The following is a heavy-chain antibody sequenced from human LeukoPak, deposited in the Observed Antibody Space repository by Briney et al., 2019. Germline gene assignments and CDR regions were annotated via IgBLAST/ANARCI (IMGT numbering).Heavy chain of an antibody. CDR3: ARGPRSFDWLLSAKYYFDY. V-gene: IGHV4-34*01. CDR2: INHSGST. CDR1: GGSFSGYY. Sequence: SETLSLTCAVYGGSFSGYYWSWIRQPPGKGLEWIGEINHSGSTNYNPSLKSRVTISVDTSKNQFSLKLSCVTAADTAVYYCARGPRSFDWLLSAKYYFDYWGQGTLVTVSS. D-gene: IGHD3-9*01. J-gene: IGHJ4*02.